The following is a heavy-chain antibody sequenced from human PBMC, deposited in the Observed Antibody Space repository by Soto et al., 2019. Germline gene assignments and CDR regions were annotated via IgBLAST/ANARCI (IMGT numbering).Heavy chain of an antibody. Sequence: QLQLQESGPGLVKPSETLSLNCTVSGGSISSSSYYWGWIRQPPGKGLEWIGSIYYSGSTYYNPSLKSRVTISVDTSKNQFSLKLSSVTAADTAVYYCARHEPGRNDGLRGLDPWGQGTLVTVSS. CDR3: ARHEPGRNDGLRGLDP. CDR1: GGSISSSSYY. J-gene: IGHJ5*02. D-gene: IGHD3-10*01. V-gene: IGHV4-39*01. CDR2: IYYSGST.